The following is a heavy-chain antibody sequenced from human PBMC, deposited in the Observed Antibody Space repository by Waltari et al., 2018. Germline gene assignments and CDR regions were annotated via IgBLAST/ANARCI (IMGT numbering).Heavy chain of an antibody. V-gene: IGHV3-21*01. CDR1: GFTFSNYS. CDR3: ARVREYCSSTSCYGGYFDL. CDR2: ITSSSSYI. Sequence: EVQLVESGGGLVKPGGSLRLSCAASGFTFSNYSMNWVRQAPGKGLEWVSSITSSSSYIYCADSVKGRFTISRDNAKNSLYLQMNSLRAEDTAVYYCARVREYCSSTSCYGGYFDLWGRGTLVTVSS. D-gene: IGHD2-2*01. J-gene: IGHJ2*01.